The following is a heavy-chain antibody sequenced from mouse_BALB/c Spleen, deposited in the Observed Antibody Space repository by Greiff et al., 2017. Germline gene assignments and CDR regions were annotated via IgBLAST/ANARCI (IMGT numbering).Heavy chain of an antibody. J-gene: IGHJ3*01. CDR3: ARDDYDGTFAY. D-gene: IGHD2-4*01. V-gene: IGHV1S135*01. Sequence: VQLKESGPELMKPGASVKISCKASGYSFTSYYMHWVKQSHGKSLEWIGYIDPFNGGTSYNQKFKGKATLTVDKSSSTAYMHLSSLTSEDSAVYYCARDDYDGTFAYWGQGTLVTVSA. CDR2: IDPFNGGT. CDR1: GYSFTSYY.